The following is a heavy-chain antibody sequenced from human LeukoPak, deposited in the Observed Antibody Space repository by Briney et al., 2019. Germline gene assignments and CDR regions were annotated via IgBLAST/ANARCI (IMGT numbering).Heavy chain of an antibody. J-gene: IGHJ3*02. CDR2: TNHSGST. V-gene: IGHV4-34*01. CDR1: GGSFSGYY. Sequence: SETLSLTCAVYGGSFSGYYWSWIRQPPGKGLEWIGETNHSGSTNYNPSLKSRVTISVDTSKNQFSLKLSSVTAADTAVYYCAREPAVAGDHAFDIWGQGTMVTVSS. D-gene: IGHD6-19*01. CDR3: AREPAVAGDHAFDI.